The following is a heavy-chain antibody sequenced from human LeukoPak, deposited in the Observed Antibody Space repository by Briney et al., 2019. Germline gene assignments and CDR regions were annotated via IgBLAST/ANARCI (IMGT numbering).Heavy chain of an antibody. CDR3: ARVGNQYYYDSSGYYYYYYMDV. V-gene: IGHV4-34*01. Sequence: SETLSLTCAVYGGSFSGYYWSWIRQPPGKGLEWIGEINHNGSTNYNPSLKSRVTISVDTSKNQFSLKLSSVTAADTAVYYCARVGNQYYYDSSGYYYYYYMDVWGKGTTVTISS. CDR2: INHNGST. D-gene: IGHD3-22*01. J-gene: IGHJ6*03. CDR1: GGSFSGYY.